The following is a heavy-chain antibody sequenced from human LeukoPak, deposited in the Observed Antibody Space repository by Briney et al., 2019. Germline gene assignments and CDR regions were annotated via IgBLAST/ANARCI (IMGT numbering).Heavy chain of an antibody. CDR2: IYYSGST. Sequence: PSETLSLTCTVSGGSVSSGSYYWSWIRQPPGKGLEWIGYIYYSGSTNYNPSRKRRVTISVDTSKNQFSLKLSFVTAADTAVYYCARSEPYDFWSGYRQNWFDPWGQGTLVTVSS. CDR1: GGSVSSGSYY. CDR3: ARSEPYDFWSGYRQNWFDP. J-gene: IGHJ5*02. D-gene: IGHD3-3*01. V-gene: IGHV4-61*01.